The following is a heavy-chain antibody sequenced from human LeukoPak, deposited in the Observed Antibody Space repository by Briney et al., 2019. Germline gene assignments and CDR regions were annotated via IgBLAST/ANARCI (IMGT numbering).Heavy chain of an antibody. CDR1: GGSVSSSSYY. Sequence: SETLSLTCTVSGGSVSSSSYYWGWIRQPPGKGLEWIGSIYYSGSTYYNPSLKSRVTISVDTSKNQFSLKLSSVTAADTAVYYCASYDKWGQGTLVTVSS. V-gene: IGHV4-39*01. D-gene: IGHD3-22*01. CDR3: ASYDK. J-gene: IGHJ4*02. CDR2: IYYSGST.